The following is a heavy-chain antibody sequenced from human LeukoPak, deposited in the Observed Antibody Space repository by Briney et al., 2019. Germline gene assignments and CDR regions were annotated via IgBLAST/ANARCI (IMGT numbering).Heavy chain of an antibody. J-gene: IGHJ5*02. CDR1: GGTFSSYA. CDR3: AIRYRFVTNYFDP. CDR2: IIPIFGTA. D-gene: IGHD1-7*01. V-gene: IGHV1-69*13. Sequence: SVKVSCKASGGTFSSYAMSWVRQAPGQGLEWMGGIIPIFGTANYAQKFQGRVTITADESTSTAYMELSSLRSEDTAVYYCAIRYRFVTNYFDPWCQGTLVTVSS.